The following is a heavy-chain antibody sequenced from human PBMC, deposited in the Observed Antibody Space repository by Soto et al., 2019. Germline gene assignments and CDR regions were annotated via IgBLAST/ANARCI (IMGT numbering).Heavy chain of an antibody. Sequence: ASVKVSCEASGDTYTSYAMHWVRQAPEQRLEWMGWINAGNGNTKYSQKFQGRVTITRDTSASTAYMELSSLRSEDTAVYYCAKSSRGIAATNDAFDIWGQGTMVTVS. J-gene: IGHJ3*02. CDR1: GDTYTSYA. CDR2: INAGNGNT. V-gene: IGHV1-3*01. D-gene: IGHD6-13*01. CDR3: AKSSRGIAATNDAFDI.